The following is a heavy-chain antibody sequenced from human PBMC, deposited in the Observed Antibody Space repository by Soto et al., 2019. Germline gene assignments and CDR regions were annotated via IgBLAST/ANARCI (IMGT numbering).Heavy chain of an antibody. CDR2: IYQSGST. CDR1: GVSISSGGYS. Sequence: TLSLTCAVSGVSISSGGYSWSWIRQPPGKGLEWIGYIYQSGSTYYNPSLKSRVTISVDRSRNQFSLKLSSVTAADTAVYFCATQSYSNSGAYYYYAMDVWGQGTTVTVSS. D-gene: IGHD4-4*01. J-gene: IGHJ6*02. CDR3: ATQSYSNSGAYYYYAMDV. V-gene: IGHV4-30-2*01.